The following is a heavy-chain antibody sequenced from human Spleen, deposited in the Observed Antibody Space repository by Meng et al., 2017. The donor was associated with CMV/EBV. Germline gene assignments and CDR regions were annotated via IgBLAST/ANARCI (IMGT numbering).Heavy chain of an antibody. CDR2: IYYSGNT. Sequence: QLHPQRAGPGLVKPSQTLSLPCTVSGGSMSSGDYFWNWIRQPPGKGLEWIGYIYYSGNTYYNPSLKSRVTISIDTSKNQFSLKLSSVTAADTAVYYCARAEYYNWFDPWGQGTLVTVSS. CDR3: ARAEYYNWFDP. V-gene: IGHV4-30-4*01. D-gene: IGHD1-14*01. J-gene: IGHJ5*02. CDR1: GGSMSSGDYF.